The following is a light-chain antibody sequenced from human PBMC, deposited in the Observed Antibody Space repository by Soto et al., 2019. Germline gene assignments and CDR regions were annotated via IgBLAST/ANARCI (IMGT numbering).Light chain of an antibody. J-gene: IGKJ3*01. Sequence: DIQMTQSPSSLSASVGDRVTITCRASQSISSYLNWYQQKPGKSPKLLIYAASSLQSGVPSRFSGSESGTEFTLTISSLQPEDFATYYCQQTYSTPGTFGPGTKVDI. CDR1: QSISSY. V-gene: IGKV1-39*01. CDR2: AAS. CDR3: QQTYSTPGT.